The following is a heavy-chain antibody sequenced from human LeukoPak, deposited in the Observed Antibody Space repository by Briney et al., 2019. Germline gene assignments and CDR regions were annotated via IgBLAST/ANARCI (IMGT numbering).Heavy chain of an antibody. CDR3: ARDFSGYTDYYYGMDV. Sequence: ASVKVSCKASGYTLTSYAMNWVRQAPGQGLEWMGWINTNTGNPTYAQGFTGRFVFSLDTSVSTAYLQISSLKAEDTAVYYCARDFSGYTDYYYGMDVWGQGTTVTVSS. CDR2: INTNTGNP. D-gene: IGHD3-22*01. J-gene: IGHJ6*02. CDR1: GYTLTSYA. V-gene: IGHV7-4-1*02.